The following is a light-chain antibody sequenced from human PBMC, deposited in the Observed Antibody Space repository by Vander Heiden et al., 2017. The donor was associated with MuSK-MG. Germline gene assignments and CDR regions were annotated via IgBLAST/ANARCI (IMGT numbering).Light chain of an antibody. CDR2: GAF. V-gene: IGKV3-20*01. CDR3: KHDTSSPPIT. J-gene: IGKJ5*01. CDR1: QTVRSSY. Sequence: EIELTQSPGSLSLPPGERATLSCRPSQTVRSSYLDRYPNNPGQAPMLRIYGAFRSATAIRERLRGSGYGTDFTLSISGRKPEEFAVYYCKHDTSSPPITLGQGTRLEIK.